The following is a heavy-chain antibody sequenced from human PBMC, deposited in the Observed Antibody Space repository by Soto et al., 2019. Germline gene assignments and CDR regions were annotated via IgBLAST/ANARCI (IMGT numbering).Heavy chain of an antibody. CDR1: GYTFTSYG. J-gene: IGHJ5*02. D-gene: IGHD3-10*01. V-gene: IGHV1-18*01. CDR3: ARASLWFGELLVGWFYP. CDR2: ISAYNGNT. Sequence: ASVKVSCKASGYTFTSYGISWVRQAPGQGLEWMGWISAYNGNTNYAQKLQGRVTMTTDTSTSTAYMELRSLRSDDTAVYYCARASLWFGELLVGWFYPWGQGTLVTVSS.